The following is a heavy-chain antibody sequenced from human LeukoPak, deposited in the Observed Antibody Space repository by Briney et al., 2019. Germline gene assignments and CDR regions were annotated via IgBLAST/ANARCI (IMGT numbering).Heavy chain of an antibody. CDR1: GFTFSSYN. CDR2: ISGSGGST. D-gene: IGHD6-6*01. Sequence: GGSLRLSCAASGFTFSSYNMNWVRQAPGKGLEWVSAISGSGGSTYYADSVKGRFTISRDNSKNTLYLQMNSLRAEDTAVYYCAKDASPEYSSSTFDYWGQGTLVTVSS. CDR3: AKDASPEYSSSTFDY. V-gene: IGHV3-23*01. J-gene: IGHJ4*02.